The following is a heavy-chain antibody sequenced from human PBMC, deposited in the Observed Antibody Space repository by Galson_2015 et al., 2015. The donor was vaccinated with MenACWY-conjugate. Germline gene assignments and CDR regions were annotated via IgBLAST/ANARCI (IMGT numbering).Heavy chain of an antibody. CDR1: GFTVSNNY. CDR2: IYSGGST. V-gene: IGHV3-66*01. CDR3: ATRTIAALDYYGMDV. J-gene: IGHJ6*02. D-gene: IGHD6-6*01. Sequence: SLRLSCAASGFTVSNNYMTWVRQAPGKGLEWVSIIYSGGSTNYADSVKGRFTISRDNLKNTLYLQMNSLRAEDTAVYYCATRTIAALDYYGMDVWGQGTTVTVSS.